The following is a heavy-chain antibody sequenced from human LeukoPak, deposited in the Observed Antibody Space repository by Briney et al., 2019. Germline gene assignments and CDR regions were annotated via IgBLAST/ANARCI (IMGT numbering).Heavy chain of an antibody. J-gene: IGHJ4*02. CDR3: ASFYYDSSGYGGFDY. CDR2: INHNGNT. Sequence: PSETLSLTCGLLSGSLSGYYWSWIRQPPGKGLEWIGEINHNGNTNYNPSLKSRVTISVDTSKNQFSLKLSSVTAADTAVYYCASFYYDSSGYGGFDYWGQGTLVTVSS. D-gene: IGHD3-22*01. CDR1: SGSLSGYY. V-gene: IGHV4-34*01.